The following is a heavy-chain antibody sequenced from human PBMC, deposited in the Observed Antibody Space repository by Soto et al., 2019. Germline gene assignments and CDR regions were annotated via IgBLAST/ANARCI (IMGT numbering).Heavy chain of an antibody. D-gene: IGHD6-13*01. Sequence: ASVKVSCKASGYTFTSYGISWVRQAPGQGLEWMGWISAYNGNTNYAQKLQGRVTMTTDTSTSTAYMELRSLRSDDTAVYYCARDDLIAAAANRRWFDPWGQGTLVTVSS. CDR2: ISAYNGNT. CDR1: GYTFTSYG. V-gene: IGHV1-18*01. J-gene: IGHJ5*02. CDR3: ARDDLIAAAANRRWFDP.